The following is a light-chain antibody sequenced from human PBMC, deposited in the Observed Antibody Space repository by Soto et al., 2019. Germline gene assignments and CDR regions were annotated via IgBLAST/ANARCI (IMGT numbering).Light chain of an antibody. CDR2: KAS. CDR1: QTISSW. V-gene: IGKV1-5*03. CDR3: QHYNSYSEA. J-gene: IGKJ1*01. Sequence: DIQMTQSPSTLSGSVGDRVTITCRASQTISSWVAWYQQKPGKAPKLLIYKASTLKSGVPSRFSGSGSGTEFTLTISSLQPDDFSTYDCQHYNSYSEAFGQGTQVELK.